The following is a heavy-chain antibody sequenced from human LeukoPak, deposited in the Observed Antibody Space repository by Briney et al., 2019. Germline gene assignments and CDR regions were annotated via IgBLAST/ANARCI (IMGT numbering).Heavy chain of an antibody. CDR2: IYWDDDK. J-gene: IGHJ5*02. V-gene: IGHV2-5*02. D-gene: IGHD4-11*01. CDR3: AHRPLYTVILGINWFDP. Sequence: SGPTLVKPTQTLTLTCTFSGFSLSTSGVGVGWIRQPPGKALEWLALIYWDDDKRYSPSLKSRLTITKDTSKNQVVLTMTNMDPVDTATYYCAHRPLYTVILGINWFDPWGQGTLVTVSS. CDR1: GFSLSTSGVG.